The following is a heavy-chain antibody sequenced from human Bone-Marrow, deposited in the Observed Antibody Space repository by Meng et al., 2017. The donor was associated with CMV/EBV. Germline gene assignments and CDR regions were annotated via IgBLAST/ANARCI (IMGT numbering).Heavy chain of an antibody. V-gene: IGHV1-2*02. Sequence: ASVKVSCKASGYTFTGYYMHWVRQAPGQGLEWMGWINPNSGGTNYAQKFQGRVTMTRDTSISTAYMELSRLRSDDTAVYYCARERIVGATFDYWGQGTRVTVSS. CDR2: INPNSGGT. D-gene: IGHD1-26*01. CDR3: ARERIVGATFDY. CDR1: GYTFTGYY. J-gene: IGHJ4*02.